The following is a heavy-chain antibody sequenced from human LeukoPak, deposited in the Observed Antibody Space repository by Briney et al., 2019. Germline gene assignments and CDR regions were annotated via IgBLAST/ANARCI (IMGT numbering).Heavy chain of an antibody. J-gene: IGHJ4*02. Sequence: AETLSLTCTVSGGSISSYYWSWIWQPPGKGQEWIGYIYYSGSTNYNPSLKSRVTISVDTSKNQFSLKLRYVTAADTAVYYCARVTGYMVEDFFDYWGQGTLVTVSS. CDR3: ARVTGYMVEDFFDY. CDR1: GGSISSYY. V-gene: IGHV4-59*01. D-gene: IGHD3-9*01. CDR2: IYYSGST.